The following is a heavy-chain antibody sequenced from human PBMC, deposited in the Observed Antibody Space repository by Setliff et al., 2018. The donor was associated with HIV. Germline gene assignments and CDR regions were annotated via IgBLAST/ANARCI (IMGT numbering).Heavy chain of an antibody. D-gene: IGHD3-3*01. CDR2: IDWDDDK. V-gene: IGHV2-70*11. CDR3: ARTLTNFWSGYYQTD. J-gene: IGHJ4*02. CDR1: GFSLSTTGMC. Sequence: SGPTLVNPTQTPTLTCTFSGFSLSTTGMCVTWIRQPPGKALEWLARIDWDDDKYYSTSLKTRLTISKDTSKNQVVLTMTNMDPVDTATYYCARTLTNFWSGYYQTDWGQGTLVTVSS.